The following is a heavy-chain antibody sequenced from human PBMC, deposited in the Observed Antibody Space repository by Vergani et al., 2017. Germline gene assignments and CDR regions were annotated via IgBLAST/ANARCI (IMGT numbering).Heavy chain of an antibody. CDR1: GFTFSSAW. V-gene: IGHV3-15*01. Sequence: EVQPVESGGGLVKPGGSLRLSCTTSGFTFSSAWMSWVRPATGKGLEWVARIRPKTDGETTDYAAPVKGRFTISRDDSKNTLYLQMNRLKTEDTAVYYCTTPTKCELRYYFDYWGKGTLVTFSS. D-gene: IGHD3-9*01. J-gene: IGHJ4*02. CDR2: IRPKTDGETT. CDR3: TTPTKCELRYYFDY.